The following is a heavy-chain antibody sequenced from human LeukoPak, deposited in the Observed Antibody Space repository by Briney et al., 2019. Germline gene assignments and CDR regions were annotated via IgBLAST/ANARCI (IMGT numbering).Heavy chain of an antibody. D-gene: IGHD3-3*01. V-gene: IGHV4-34*01. Sequence: PSETLSLTCAVYGGSFIGYYWSWIRQPPGKGREWIGEINHSGGANYNPSLKSRVTISADTSKSQFSLKLGSVTAADTAVYYCARVPLRFLEPFDYWGQGTLVTVSS. CDR1: GGSFIGYY. CDR2: INHSGGA. J-gene: IGHJ4*02. CDR3: ARVPLRFLEPFDY.